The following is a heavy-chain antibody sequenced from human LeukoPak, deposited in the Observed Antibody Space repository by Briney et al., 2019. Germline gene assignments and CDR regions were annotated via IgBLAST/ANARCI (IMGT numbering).Heavy chain of an antibody. V-gene: IGHV3-43*01. Sequence: PGGSLRLSCAASGFXFDDYTMHWVRQTPGKGLEWVSLISWDGGSTYYADSVKGRFTISRDNSKNSLYLQMNSLRTEDTALYYCAKGHIVGAITEFDYWGQGTLVTVSS. J-gene: IGHJ4*02. CDR2: ISWDGGST. CDR1: GFXFDDYT. D-gene: IGHD1-26*01. CDR3: AKGHIVGAITEFDY.